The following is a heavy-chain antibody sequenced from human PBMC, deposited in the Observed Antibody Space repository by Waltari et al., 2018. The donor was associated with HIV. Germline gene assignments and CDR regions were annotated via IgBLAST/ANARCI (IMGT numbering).Heavy chain of an antibody. D-gene: IGHD2-15*01. CDR2: MGPRTGER. CDR1: AYSFPQYY. Sequence: QVHLMTSGPEVRRPAASVTVSCQGPAYSFPQYYIHRVRQAPGEGPEWWGRMGPRTGERLYAPTFPGHVTLIRDTSLTPAYVDLSARRSDDTVVYCCTRGEDVTGISIPPGYRLDLWGQGTLVTV. CDR3: TRGEDVTGISIPPGYRLDL. V-gene: IGHV1-2*05. J-gene: IGHJ4*02.